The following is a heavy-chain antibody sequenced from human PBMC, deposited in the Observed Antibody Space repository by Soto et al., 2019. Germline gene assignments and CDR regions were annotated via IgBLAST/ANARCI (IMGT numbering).Heavy chain of an antibody. Sequence: PSETLSLACTVSGGSISSSSYYWGWIRQPPGKGLEWIGSIYYSGSTYYNPSLKSRVTISVDTSKNQFSLKLSSVTAADTAVYYCARPFRYYGSGRKRPHYGMDVWGQGTTVT. J-gene: IGHJ6*02. V-gene: IGHV4-39*01. CDR3: ARPFRYYGSGRKRPHYGMDV. CDR1: GGSISSSSYY. CDR2: IYYSGST. D-gene: IGHD3-10*01.